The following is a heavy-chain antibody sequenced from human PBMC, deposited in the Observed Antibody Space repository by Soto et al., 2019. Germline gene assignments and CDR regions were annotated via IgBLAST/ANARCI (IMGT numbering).Heavy chain of an antibody. J-gene: IGHJ6*02. CDR1: GGTFSSYA. CDR2: IIPIFGTA. V-gene: IGHV1-69*06. D-gene: IGHD3-3*01. Sequence: SVXVSCKSSGGTFSSYAIIWVRQAPGQGLEWMGGIIPIFGTANYAQKFQGRVTITADKSTSTAYMELSSLRSEDTAVYYCATTGGSTFAAPDKGIFGMDVWGQGTTVTVSS. CDR3: ATTGGSTFAAPDKGIFGMDV.